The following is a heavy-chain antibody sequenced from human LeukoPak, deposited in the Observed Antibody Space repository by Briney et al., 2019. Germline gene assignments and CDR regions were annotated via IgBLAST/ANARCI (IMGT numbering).Heavy chain of an antibody. CDR1: GFTFSSYA. V-gene: IGHV3-23*01. Sequence: PGGSLRLSCVASGFTFSSYAMSWVRQAPGKGLEWVSVIGDSTFYEGSVKGRFTISRDSSKNTLYLEMNSLRVEDTAVYYCAKGRGGSSYSTLDSWGQGTLVTVSS. CDR3: AKGRGGSSYSTLDS. D-gene: IGHD2-15*01. J-gene: IGHJ4*02. CDR2: IGDST.